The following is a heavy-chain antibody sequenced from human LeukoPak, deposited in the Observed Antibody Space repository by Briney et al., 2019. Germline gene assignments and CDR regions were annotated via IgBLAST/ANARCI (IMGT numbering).Heavy chain of an antibody. J-gene: IGHJ3*01. D-gene: IGHD2-2*01. CDR1: GFTFSSYE. CDR3: ARDGCSSASCYDAFDV. CDR2: ISSGGSPI. V-gene: IGHV3-48*03. Sequence: GGSLRLSCAASGFTFSSYEMNWVRQAPGKGLEWVSYISSGGSPIFNQDSVKGRFPISRDDAKTSLYLQMDSLRAEDTAVYYCARDGCSSASCYDAFDVWGQGTMVTVSS.